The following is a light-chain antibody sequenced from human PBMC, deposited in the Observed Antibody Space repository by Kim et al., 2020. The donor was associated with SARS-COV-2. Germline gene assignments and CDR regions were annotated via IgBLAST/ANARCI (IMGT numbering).Light chain of an antibody. V-gene: IGKV3-15*01. CDR3: QQYKKWPLT. CDR2: DAS. J-gene: IGKJ4*02. Sequence: SVSPGESATLSCRASESVSSLLAWYQQKVGQAPRLLIYDASTAATAIPARFSGSGSGTEFTLTISSLQSEDFAVYYCQQYKKWPLTFGGGTKVEI. CDR1: ESVSSL.